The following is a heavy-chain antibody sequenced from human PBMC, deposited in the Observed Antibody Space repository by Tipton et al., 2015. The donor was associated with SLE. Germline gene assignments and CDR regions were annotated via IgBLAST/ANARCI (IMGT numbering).Heavy chain of an antibody. CDR2: VYSSDST. J-gene: IGHJ4*02. V-gene: IGHV4-61*01. Sequence: TLSLTCTVSSDSIRSVSIYWSWFRQPPGKGLEWIGYVYSSDSTTSNPSLQSRVIISVDTSKNQFSLKLSSVTAADTAVYYCATGGAAARPWYFDYWGQGTLVTVSS. D-gene: IGHD6-6*01. CDR3: ATGGAAARPWYFDY. CDR1: SDSIRSVSIY.